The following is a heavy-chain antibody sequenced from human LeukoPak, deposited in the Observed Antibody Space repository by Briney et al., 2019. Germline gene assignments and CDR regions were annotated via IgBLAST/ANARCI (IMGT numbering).Heavy chain of an antibody. J-gene: IGHJ4*02. CDR3: ARDFTSTGGTWD. CDR1: GFTFSSYS. D-gene: IGHD2-8*02. CDR2: ISSSSSYI. V-gene: IGHV3-21*01. Sequence: GGSLRLSCAASGFTFSSYSMNWVRQAPGKGLEWVSSISSSSSYIYYADSVKGRFTISRDNAKNSLYLQMNSLRAEDAAVYYCARDFTSTGGTWDWGQGTLVTVSS.